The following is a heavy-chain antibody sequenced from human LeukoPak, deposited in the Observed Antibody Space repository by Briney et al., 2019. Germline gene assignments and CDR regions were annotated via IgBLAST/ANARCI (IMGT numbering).Heavy chain of an antibody. J-gene: IGHJ3*02. Sequence: LGGSLRLSCAASGFTFSSYGMHWVRQAPGKGLEWVAVIWNDGSNKYYADSVKGRFTISRDNSKNTLYLQMNSLRAEDTAVYYCARIHSLYYYDSSGYGAFDIWGQGTMVTVSS. CDR2: IWNDGSNK. D-gene: IGHD3-22*01. CDR1: GFTFSSYG. CDR3: ARIHSLYYYDSSGYGAFDI. V-gene: IGHV3-33*01.